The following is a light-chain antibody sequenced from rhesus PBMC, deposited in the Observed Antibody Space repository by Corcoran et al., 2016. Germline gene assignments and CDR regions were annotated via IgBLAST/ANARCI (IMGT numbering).Light chain of an antibody. V-gene: IGKV3S9*01. J-gene: IGKJ4*01. CDR3: QQYNNWYT. CDR1: QSVRSY. CDR2: GES. Sequence: EIVMTQSPATLSLSPGERATLSCRASQSVRSYVAWYQQKPEQAPRLLIYGESRGATGIPDRFRARGSGTDFTLIISRLGPEAVGVYYCQQYNNWYTFGGGTKVEIK.